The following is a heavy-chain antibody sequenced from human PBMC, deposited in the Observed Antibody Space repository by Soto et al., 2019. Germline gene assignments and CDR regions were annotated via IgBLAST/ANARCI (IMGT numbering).Heavy chain of an antibody. J-gene: IGHJ4*02. V-gene: IGHV3-30-3*01. CDR3: ARDKNGGAAKY. Sequence: QVQLVESGGGVVQPGRSLRLSCAASGFTFSSYAMHWVRQAPGKGLEWVAVISYDGSNKYYADSVKGRFTISRDNSKKTLYLQMNSLRAEDTAVYYCARDKNGGAAKYWGQGTLVTVSS. CDR2: ISYDGSNK. D-gene: IGHD3-16*01. CDR1: GFTFSSYA.